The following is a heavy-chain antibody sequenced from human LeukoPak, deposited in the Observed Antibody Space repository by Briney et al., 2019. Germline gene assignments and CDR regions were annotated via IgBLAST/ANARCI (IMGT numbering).Heavy chain of an antibody. J-gene: IGHJ3*02. CDR3: ARQSMVRGYAFDI. D-gene: IGHD3-10*01. V-gene: IGHV4-39*01. Sequence: PSETLSLTCTVSGGSISSSSYYWGWIRQPPGKGLEWIGSIYYSGSSYYNPSLKSRVTISVDTSKNRFSLKLSSVTAADTAVYYCARQSMVRGYAFDIWGQGTMVTVSS. CDR1: GGSISSSSYY. CDR2: IYYSGSS.